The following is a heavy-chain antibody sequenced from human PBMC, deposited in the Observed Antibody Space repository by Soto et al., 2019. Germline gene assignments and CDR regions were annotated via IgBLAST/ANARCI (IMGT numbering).Heavy chain of an antibody. CDR3: ARVGYYDFWSGYPSALMYYFDY. Sequence: SETLSLTCTVSGGSISSSSYYWGWIRQPPGKGLEWIGSIYYSGSTYYNPSLKSRVTISVDTSKNQFSLKLSSVTAADTAVYYCARVGYYDFWSGYPSALMYYFDYWGQGTLVTVSS. CDR2: IYYSGST. V-gene: IGHV4-39*01. J-gene: IGHJ4*02. CDR1: GGSISSSSYY. D-gene: IGHD3-3*01.